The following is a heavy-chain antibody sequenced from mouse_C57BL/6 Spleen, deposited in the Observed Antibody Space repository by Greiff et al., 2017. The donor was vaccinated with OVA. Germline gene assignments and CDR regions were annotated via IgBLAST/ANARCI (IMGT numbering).Heavy chain of an antibody. D-gene: IGHD3-2*02. J-gene: IGHJ3*01. CDR2: IDPSDSYT. CDR1: GYTFTSYW. CDR3: ARWDSSGDPFAY. Sequence: QVQLQQPGAELVMPGASVKLSCKASGYTFTSYWMHWVKQRPGQGLEWIGEIDPSDSYTNYTQKFKGKSTLTVDKSSSTAYRQLSSLTSEDSAVYYCARWDSSGDPFAYGGQGTLVTVSA. V-gene: IGHV1-69*01.